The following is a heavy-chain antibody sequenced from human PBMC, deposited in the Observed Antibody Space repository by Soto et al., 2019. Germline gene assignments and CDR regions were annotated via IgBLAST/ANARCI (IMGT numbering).Heavy chain of an antibody. J-gene: IGHJ6*02. D-gene: IGHD6-13*01. CDR2: IIPIFGTA. CDR3: ASRIAAAGTGPYYYYGMDV. CDR1: GGTFSSYA. Sequence: AASVKVSCKASGGTFSSYAISWVRQAPGQGLEWMGGIIPIFGTANYAQKFQGRVTITADESTSTAYMELSSLRSEDTAVYYCASRIAAAGTGPYYYYGMDVWGQGTTVTVSS. V-gene: IGHV1-69*13.